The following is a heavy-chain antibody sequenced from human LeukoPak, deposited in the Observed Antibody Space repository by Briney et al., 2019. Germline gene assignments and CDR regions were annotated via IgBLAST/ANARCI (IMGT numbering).Heavy chain of an antibody. CDR1: GGSINNYY. D-gene: IGHD3-22*01. CDR3: ARAFDSSGRWYFHMDV. CDR2: IHYTGTP. V-gene: IGHV4-59*01. J-gene: IGHJ6*03. Sequence: SETLSLTCTVSGGSINNYYWNWIRQPPGKGLEWIGYIHYTGTPTYNPSLESRVAISLDTSKNQFSLKVNSVTAADTAVYYCARAFDSSGRWYFHMDVWGKGTTVTVSS.